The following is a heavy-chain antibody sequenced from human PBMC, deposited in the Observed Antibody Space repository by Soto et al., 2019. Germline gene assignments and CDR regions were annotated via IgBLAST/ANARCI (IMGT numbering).Heavy chain of an antibody. J-gene: IGHJ6*02. CDR2: IYPGDSDT. V-gene: IGHV5-51*01. Sequence: GESLKISCKGSGYSFTSYWIGWVRQMPGKGLEWMGIIYPGDSDTRYSPSFQGQVTISADKSISTAYLQWSSLKASDTAMYYCARHGVDYGGNSYYYYYYGMDVWGQGTTVTVSS. CDR1: GYSFTSYW. CDR3: ARHGVDYGGNSYYYYYYGMDV. D-gene: IGHD4-17*01.